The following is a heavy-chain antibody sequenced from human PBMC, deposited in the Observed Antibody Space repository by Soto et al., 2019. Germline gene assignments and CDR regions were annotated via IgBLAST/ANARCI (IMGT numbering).Heavy chain of an antibody. CDR2: SDPSASYT. CDR3: AVSSGYYYYYGMDV. J-gene: IGHJ6*02. D-gene: IGHD3-22*01. CDR1: GYSFTSYW. Sequence: GESLKISCKGSGYSFTSYWISWVRQMPGKGLGWMGRSDPSASYTNYSPSFQGHVTISADKSISTAYLQWSSLKASDTAMYYCAVSSGYYYYYGMDVWGQGTTVTVSS. V-gene: IGHV5-10-1*01.